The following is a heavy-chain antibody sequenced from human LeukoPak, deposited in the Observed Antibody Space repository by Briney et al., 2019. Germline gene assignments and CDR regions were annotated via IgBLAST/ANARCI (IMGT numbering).Heavy chain of an antibody. CDR3: AKDHYYGSGSPGY. Sequence: GGSLRLSCAASGFTFSSYGMHWVRQAPGKGLEWVAFIRYDGSNKYYADSVKGRFTISRDNSKNTLYLQMNSLRAEDTAVYYCAKDHYYGSGSPGYWGQGTLVTVSS. CDR2: IRYDGSNK. CDR1: GFTFSSYG. D-gene: IGHD3-10*01. J-gene: IGHJ4*02. V-gene: IGHV3-30*02.